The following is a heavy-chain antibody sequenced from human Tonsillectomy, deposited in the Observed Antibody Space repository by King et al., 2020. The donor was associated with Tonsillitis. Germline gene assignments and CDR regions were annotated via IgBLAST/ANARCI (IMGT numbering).Heavy chain of an antibody. CDR3: ARAGDTGYYFLDP. Sequence: QVQLVESGGGLVKPGVSLRLSCAASGFTFSDYYMSWIRQAPGKGLEWVSYISSSGSTIYDSVKGRLTISRDNAKSSLYLQMNSRRADDTAGYYCARAGDTGYYFLDPWGQGTLVTVSS. V-gene: IGHV3-11*01. D-gene: IGHD3-22*01. J-gene: IGHJ5*02. CDR2: ISSSGSTI. CDR1: GFTFSDYY.